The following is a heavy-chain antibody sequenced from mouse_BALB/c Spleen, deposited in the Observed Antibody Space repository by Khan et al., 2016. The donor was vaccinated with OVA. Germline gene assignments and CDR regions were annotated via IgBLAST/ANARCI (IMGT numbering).Heavy chain of an antibody. J-gene: IGHJ4*01. CDR2: ISYSGST. V-gene: IGHV3-2*02. CDR3: ASELGRYYALDY. D-gene: IGHD4-1*01. CDR1: GYPITSDYA. Sequence: EVQLQESGPGLVKPSQSLSLTCTVTGYPITSDYAWNWIRQFPGNKLEWMGYISYSGSTTYNPSLKSRISITRDTSKDQFFLQLKSVTSEDTATYSGASELGRYYALDYWGQGTSVTVSS.